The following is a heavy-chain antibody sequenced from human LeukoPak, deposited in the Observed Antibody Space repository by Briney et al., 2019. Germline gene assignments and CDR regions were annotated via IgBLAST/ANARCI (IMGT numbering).Heavy chain of an antibody. CDR2: IIPILGIA. J-gene: IGHJ3*02. D-gene: IGHD1-26*01. Sequence: SVKVSCKASGGTFSSYAISWVRQAPGQGLGWMGRIIPILGIANYAQKFQGRVTITADKSTSTAYMELSSLRSEDTAVYYCAREWELGANGPNAFDIWGQGTMVTVSS. V-gene: IGHV1-69*04. CDR1: GGTFSSYA. CDR3: AREWELGANGPNAFDI.